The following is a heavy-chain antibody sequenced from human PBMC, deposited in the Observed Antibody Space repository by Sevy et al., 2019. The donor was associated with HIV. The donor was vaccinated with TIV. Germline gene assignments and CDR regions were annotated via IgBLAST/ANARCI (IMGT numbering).Heavy chain of an antibody. V-gene: IGHV3-21*01. CDR1: EFTFSSYS. J-gene: IGHJ4*02. Sequence: GGSLRLSCAASEFTFSSYSMNWVRQAPGKGLEWVSSISSSSSYIYYADSVKGRFTISRDNAKNSLYLQMNSLRAEDTAVYYCARDTMIGTNFDYWGQGTLVTVSS. CDR2: ISSSSSYI. CDR3: ARDTMIGTNFDY. D-gene: IGHD3-22*01.